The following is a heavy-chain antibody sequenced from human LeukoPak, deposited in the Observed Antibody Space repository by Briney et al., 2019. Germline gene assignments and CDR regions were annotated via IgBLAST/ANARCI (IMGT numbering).Heavy chain of an antibody. CDR1: GGSISSVGYY. D-gene: IGHD4-17*01. Sequence: SETLSLTCTVSGGSISSVGYYWSWIRQHPGKGLEWIGYIYYSGSTYYNPSLKSRVTISVDRSKNQFSLKLNSVTAADTAVYYCARNAISNDYGDYVDYWGQGTLVTVSS. J-gene: IGHJ4*02. CDR2: IYYSGST. CDR3: ARNAISNDYGDYVDY. V-gene: IGHV4-31*03.